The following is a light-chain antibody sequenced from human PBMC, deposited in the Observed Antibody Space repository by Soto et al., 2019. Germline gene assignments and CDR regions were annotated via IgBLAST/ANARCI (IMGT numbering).Light chain of an antibody. J-gene: IGKJ1*01. CDR2: GSS. CDR1: QSVSSS. CDR3: QQYNSYSGT. V-gene: IGKV3D-15*01. Sequence: ETVLTQSPGTLSLSPGERATLSCRTSQSVSSSLAWYQQKPGQAPRLLIYGSSTRAAGIPARFSGSGSGTEFTLTISSLQPDDFATYYCQQYNSYSGTFGQGTKVDIK.